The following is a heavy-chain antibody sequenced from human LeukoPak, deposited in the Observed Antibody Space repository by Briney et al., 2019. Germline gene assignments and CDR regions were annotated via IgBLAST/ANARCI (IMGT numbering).Heavy chain of an antibody. CDR3: ARTPQWLLYPDY. CDR1: GGSISSHY. Sequence: SETLSLTCTVSGGSISSHYWSWIRQPPGKGLEWIGYIYYSGSTNYNPSLKSRVTISVDTSKNQFSLKLSSVTAADTAVYYCARTPQWLLYPDYWGQGTLVTVSS. D-gene: IGHD3-3*01. J-gene: IGHJ4*02. CDR2: IYYSGST. V-gene: IGHV4-59*11.